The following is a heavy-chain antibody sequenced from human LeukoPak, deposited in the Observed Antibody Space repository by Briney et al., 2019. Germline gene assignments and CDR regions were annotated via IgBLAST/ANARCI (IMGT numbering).Heavy chain of an antibody. V-gene: IGHV3-21*01. CDR1: GFTFSCYS. D-gene: IGHD2-2*01. CDR2: ISSSSSYI. CDR3: ARRMASTLGYCSSTSCYGAFDI. Sequence: GGSLRLSCAASGFTFSCYSMNWVRQAPGKGLEWVSSISSSSSYIYYADLVKGRFTISRDNAKNSLYLQMNSLRAEDTAVYYCARRMASTLGYCSSTSCYGAFDIWGQGTMVTVSS. J-gene: IGHJ3*02.